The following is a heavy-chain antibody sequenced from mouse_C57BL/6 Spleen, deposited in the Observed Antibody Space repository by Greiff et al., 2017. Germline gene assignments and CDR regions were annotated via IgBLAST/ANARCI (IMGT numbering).Heavy chain of an antibody. J-gene: IGHJ4*01. D-gene: IGHD3-1*01. CDR3: ARSGLKAYAMDY. CDR1: GYAFSSYW. Sequence: QVHVKQSGAELVKPGASVKISCKASGYAFSSYWMNWVKQRPGKGLEWIGQIYPGDGDTNYNGKFKGKATLTADKSSSTAYMQLSSLTSEDSAVYFCARSGLKAYAMDYWGQGTSVTVSS. CDR2: IYPGDGDT. V-gene: IGHV1-80*01.